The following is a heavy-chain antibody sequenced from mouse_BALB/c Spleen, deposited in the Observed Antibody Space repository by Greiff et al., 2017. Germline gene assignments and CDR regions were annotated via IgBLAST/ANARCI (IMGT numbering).Heavy chain of an antibody. CDR1: GYTFTDYN. Sequence: EVQLQESGPELVKPGASVKISCKASGYTFTDYNMHWVKQSHGKSLEWIGYIYPYNGGTGYNQKFKSKATLTVDNSSSTAYMELRSLTSEDSAVYYCARGTGRYFDVWGAGTTVTVSS. CDR3: ARGTGRYFDV. CDR2: IYPYNGGT. J-gene: IGHJ1*01. D-gene: IGHD4-1*01. V-gene: IGHV1S29*02.